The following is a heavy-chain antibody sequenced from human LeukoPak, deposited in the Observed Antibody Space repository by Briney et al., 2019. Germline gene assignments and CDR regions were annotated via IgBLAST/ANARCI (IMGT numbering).Heavy chain of an antibody. J-gene: IGHJ3*02. CDR1: GYTFTGYY. D-gene: IGHD3-10*01. Sequence: ASVKVSCKASGYTFTGYYMHWVRQAPGQGLEWMGWINPNSGGTNYAQKFQGRVTMTRDTSISTAYMELSRLRSDDTAVYYCARDLVYYGPGRPDAFDIWGQGTMVTVSS. V-gene: IGHV1-2*02. CDR2: INPNSGGT. CDR3: ARDLVYYGPGRPDAFDI.